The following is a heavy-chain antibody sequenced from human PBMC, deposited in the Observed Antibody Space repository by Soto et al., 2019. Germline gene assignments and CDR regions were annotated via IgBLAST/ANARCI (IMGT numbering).Heavy chain of an antibody. D-gene: IGHD5-18*01. V-gene: IGHV3-48*02. CDR1: GFTFSSYS. J-gene: IGHJ5*02. Sequence: GGSLRLSCAASGFTFSSYSMNWVRQAPGKGLEWVSYISSSSSTIYYADSVKGRFTISRDNAKNSLYLQMNSLRDEDTAVYYCVPAALGGYVRWFDPWGQGTLVAVAS. CDR3: VPAALGGYVRWFDP. CDR2: ISSSSSTI.